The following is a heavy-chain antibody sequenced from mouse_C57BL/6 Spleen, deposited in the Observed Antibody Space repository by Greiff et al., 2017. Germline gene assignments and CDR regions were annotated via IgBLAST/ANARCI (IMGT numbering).Heavy chain of an antibody. CDR1: GYTFTSYW. V-gene: IGHV1-50*01. CDR3: ARGFYYYGSRPYYFDD. J-gene: IGHJ2*01. Sequence: VQLQQPGAELVKPGASVKLSCKASGYTFTSYWMQWVKQRPGQGLAWIGEIDPSDSYTNYNQKFTGKATLTVDTSSSTSYMQLSSLTAEDSAVYYCARGFYYYGSRPYYFDDWGKGTTLTVSS. D-gene: IGHD1-1*01. CDR2: IDPSDSYT.